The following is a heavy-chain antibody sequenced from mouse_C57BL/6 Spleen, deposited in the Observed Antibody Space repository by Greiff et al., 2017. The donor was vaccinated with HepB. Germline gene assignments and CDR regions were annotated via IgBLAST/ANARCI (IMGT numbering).Heavy chain of an antibody. J-gene: IGHJ3*01. D-gene: IGHD2-10*01. CDR1: GYTFTSYW. V-gene: IGHV1-7*01. CDR3: ARGEAYPDGWFAY. Sequence: QVQLQQSGAELAKPGASVKLSCKASGYTFTSYWMHWVKQRPGQGLEWIGYINPSSGSTKYNQKFKDKATLTADKSSSTAYMQLSSLTYEDSAVYYCARGEAYPDGWFAYWGQGTLVTVSA. CDR2: INPSSGST.